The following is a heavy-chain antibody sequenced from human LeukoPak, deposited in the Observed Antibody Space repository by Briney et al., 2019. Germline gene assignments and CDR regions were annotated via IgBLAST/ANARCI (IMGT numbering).Heavy chain of an antibody. J-gene: IGHJ4*02. CDR1: RYTFTGYY. V-gene: IGHV1-2*02. D-gene: IGHD3-22*01. CDR2: INPNSGGT. CDR3: ARVLYDSSGYLSY. Sequence: ASVKVSCKASRYTFTGYYMHWLRQAPGQGLEWMGWINPNSGGTNYAQKFQGRVTMTRDTSISTAYMELSRLRSDDTAVYYCARVLYDSSGYLSYWGQGTLVTVSS.